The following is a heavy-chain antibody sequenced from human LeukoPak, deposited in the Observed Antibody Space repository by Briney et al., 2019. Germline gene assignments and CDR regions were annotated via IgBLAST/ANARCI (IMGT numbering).Heavy chain of an antibody. J-gene: IGHJ6*03. CDR2: ISSNGGST. V-gene: IGHV3-64*01. CDR1: GFTFSSYA. D-gene: IGHD3-22*01. Sequence: GGSLRLSCAASGFTFSSYAMHWVRQAPGKGLEYVSAISSNGGSTYYANSVKGRFTISRDNAKNSLYLQMNSLRAEDTAVYYCAREIGGYERVYYYYMDVWGKGTTVTISS. CDR3: AREIGGYERVYYYYMDV.